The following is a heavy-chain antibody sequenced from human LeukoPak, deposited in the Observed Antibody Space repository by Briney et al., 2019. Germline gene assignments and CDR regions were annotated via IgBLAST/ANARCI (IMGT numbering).Heavy chain of an antibody. CDR2: IYYSGST. CDR3: ARGETYYYDSSGYSYFDY. CDR1: GGPISSGDYY. V-gene: IGHV4-30-4*02. J-gene: IGHJ4*02. D-gene: IGHD3-22*01. Sequence: PSETLSLTCTVSGGPISSGDYYWSWIRQPPGKGLEWIGYIYYSGSTYYNPSLKSRVTISVDTSKNQFSLKLSSVTAADTAVYCCARGETYYYDSSGYSYFDYWGQGTLVTVSS.